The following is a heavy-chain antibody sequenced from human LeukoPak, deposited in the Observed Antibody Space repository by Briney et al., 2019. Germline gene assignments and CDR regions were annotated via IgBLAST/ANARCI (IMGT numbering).Heavy chain of an antibody. CDR1: GVSISSYY. CDR3: AGGVVSGDYGL. J-gene: IGHJ4*02. CDR2: IYYSGST. Sequence: SGTLCLTCTVSGVSISSYYRSWIRQPPGKGLEWVGYIYYSGSTNYNPSLKSRLTISVDTSKNQFSLKLSSVTAADTAVYYCAGGVVSGDYGLWGQGTLVTVSS. V-gene: IGHV4-59*01. D-gene: IGHD4-17*01.